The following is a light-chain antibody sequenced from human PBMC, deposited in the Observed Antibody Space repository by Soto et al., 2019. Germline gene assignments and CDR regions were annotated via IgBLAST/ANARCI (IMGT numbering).Light chain of an antibody. CDR1: SSNIGSNY. Sequence: QSVLTQPPSASGTPGQRVTISCSGSSSNIGSNYVYWYQQLPGTAPKLLIYRNNQRPSGVPDRFSGSKSGTSASLAISGLRSEDEADYDCAAWDDSLSVRFGGGTKLTVL. CDR2: RNN. J-gene: IGLJ2*01. V-gene: IGLV1-47*01. CDR3: AAWDDSLSVR.